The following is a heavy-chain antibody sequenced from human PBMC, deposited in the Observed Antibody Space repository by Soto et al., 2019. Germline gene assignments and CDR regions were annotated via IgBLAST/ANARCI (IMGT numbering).Heavy chain of an antibody. Sequence: SQTLSLTCAISGDSGSRNSAAWNWIRQSPSRGLEWLGRTYYRSKWYSDYGESVKSRITINPDTSKNQFSLQLKSVTPEDTALYYCARDLGVALATLTLDSWGQGTLVTVSS. CDR1: GDSGSRNSAA. CDR3: ARDLGVALATLTLDS. D-gene: IGHD2-15*01. CDR2: TYYRSKWYS. V-gene: IGHV6-1*01. J-gene: IGHJ4*02.